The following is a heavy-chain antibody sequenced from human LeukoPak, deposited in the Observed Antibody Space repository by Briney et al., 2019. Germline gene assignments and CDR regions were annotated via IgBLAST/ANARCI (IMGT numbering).Heavy chain of an antibody. D-gene: IGHD3-10*01. CDR3: ARDTGPYYYGSGSYYYGFDY. J-gene: IGHJ4*02. V-gene: IGHV1-18*01. CDR2: ISANNGNR. CDR1: GYTFTNYG. Sequence: ASVKVSCKASGYTFTNYGISWVRQAPGQGLEWMGWISANNGNRNYALKLQDRVSMTTDTSTSTAYMELRSLRSDDTAVYYCARDTGPYYYGSGSYYYGFDYCGQGTLVTVSS.